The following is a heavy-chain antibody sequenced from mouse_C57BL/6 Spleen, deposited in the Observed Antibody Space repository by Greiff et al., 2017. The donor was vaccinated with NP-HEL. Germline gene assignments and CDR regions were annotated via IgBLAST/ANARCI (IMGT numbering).Heavy chain of an antibody. Sequence: VQLQQSGAELVKPGASVKLSCKASGYTFTEYTIHWVKQRSGQGLEWIGWFYPGSGSIKYNEKFKDKATLTADKSSSTVYMELSRLTSEDSAVYFCARHEGAYYYGSSYGSYFDYWGQGTTLTVSS. J-gene: IGHJ2*01. D-gene: IGHD1-1*01. CDR2: FYPGSGSI. CDR3: ARHEGAYYYGSSYGSYFDY. CDR1: GYTFTEYT. V-gene: IGHV1-62-2*01.